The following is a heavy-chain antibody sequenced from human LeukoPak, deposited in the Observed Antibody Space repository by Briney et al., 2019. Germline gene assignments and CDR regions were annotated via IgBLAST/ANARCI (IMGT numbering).Heavy chain of an antibody. CDR3: ARKYGDYVGAFDI. CDR1: GFTVSSNY. D-gene: IGHD4-17*01. CDR2: IYSGGST. J-gene: IGHJ3*02. V-gene: IGHV3-53*01. Sequence: PGGSLRLSCAASGFTVSSNYMSWVRQAPGKGLEWVSVIYSGGSTYYADSVKGRFTISRDNSKNTLYLQMNSLRAEDTAVYYCARKYGDYVGAFDIWGQGTMVIVSS.